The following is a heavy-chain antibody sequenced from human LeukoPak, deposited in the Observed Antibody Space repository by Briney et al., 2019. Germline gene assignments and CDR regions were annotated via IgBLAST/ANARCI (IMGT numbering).Heavy chain of an antibody. Sequence: GGSLRLSCAASGFTFSSYSMKWVRQAPGKGLEWVSYISSSSSTIYYADSVKGRFTISRDNAKNSLYLQMNSLRAEDTAVYYCARAPGGSYDAFDIWGQGTMVTVSS. V-gene: IGHV3-48*01. D-gene: IGHD1-26*01. CDR2: ISSSSSTI. CDR3: ARAPGGSYDAFDI. CDR1: GFTFSSYS. J-gene: IGHJ3*02.